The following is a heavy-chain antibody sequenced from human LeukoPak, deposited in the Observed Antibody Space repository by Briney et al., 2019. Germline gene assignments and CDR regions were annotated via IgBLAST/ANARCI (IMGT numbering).Heavy chain of an antibody. CDR3: ARDGVTGMGNWFDP. D-gene: IGHD2-21*02. V-gene: IGHV4-59*01. J-gene: IGHJ5*02. CDR1: GESISNYY. CDR2: IYYSGST. Sequence: PSETLSLTCTVSGESISNYYWSWIRQPPGKGLEWIGYIYYSGSTNYNPSLKSRLTISVDTSKNQFSLKLSSVTAADTAVYYCARDGVTGMGNWFDPWGQGTLVTVSS.